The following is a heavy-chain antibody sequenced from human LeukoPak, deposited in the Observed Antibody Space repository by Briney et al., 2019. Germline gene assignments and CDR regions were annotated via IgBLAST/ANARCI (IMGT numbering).Heavy chain of an antibody. J-gene: IGHJ4*02. CDR2: IWYEGSNK. V-gene: IGHV3-33*01. Sequence: PGGSLRLSCAASGFTFSSYGMHWVRQAPGKGLEWVAVIWYEGSNKEYADSVKGRFTISRDNSKNTLYLQMNSLRAEDTAVYYCARGPGFGEFGPFDYWGQGTLVTVSS. CDR1: GFTFSSYG. CDR3: ARGPGFGEFGPFDY. D-gene: IGHD3-10*01.